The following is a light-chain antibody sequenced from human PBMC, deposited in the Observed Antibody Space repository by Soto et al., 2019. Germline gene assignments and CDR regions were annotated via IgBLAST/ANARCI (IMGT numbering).Light chain of an antibody. CDR3: QQYNSYST. J-gene: IGKJ5*01. Sequence: DIQMTQSPSTLSASVGDRVTITCRASQTISSWLAWYQQKPGKAPKLLIYKASSLESGVPSRFSGSGSGTEFTITISSLQPDDFATYYCQQYNSYSTFGQGTRLESK. V-gene: IGKV1-5*03. CDR2: KAS. CDR1: QTISSW.